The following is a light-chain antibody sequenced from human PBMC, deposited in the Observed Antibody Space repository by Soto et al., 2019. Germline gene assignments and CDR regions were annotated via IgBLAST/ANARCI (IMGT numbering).Light chain of an antibody. CDR2: EVN. CDR1: SSDVGNYNL. Sequence: QSALTQPASVSGSLGQSITISCTGTSSDVGNYNLVSWYQQHPGKAPKVMIYEVNKRPSGVSNRFSGSKSGNTASLTISGLQAEDEADYYCCSYADNRPRWVFGGGTKVTVL. CDR3: CSYADNRPRWV. J-gene: IGLJ3*02. V-gene: IGLV2-23*02.